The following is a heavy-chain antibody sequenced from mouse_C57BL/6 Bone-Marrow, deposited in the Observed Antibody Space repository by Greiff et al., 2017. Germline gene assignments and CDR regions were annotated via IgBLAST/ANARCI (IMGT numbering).Heavy chain of an antibody. CDR1: GFSLTSYA. J-gene: IGHJ4*01. Sequence: VKVVESGPGLVAPSQSLSITCTVSGFSLTSYAISWVRQPPGKGLEWLGVIWTGGGTNYNSALKSRLSISKDNSKSQVFLKMNSLQTDDTARYYCARKFFSTTCYAMDYWGQGTSVTVSS. D-gene: IGHD1-1*01. V-gene: IGHV2-9-1*01. CDR2: IWTGGGT. CDR3: ARKFFSTTCYAMDY.